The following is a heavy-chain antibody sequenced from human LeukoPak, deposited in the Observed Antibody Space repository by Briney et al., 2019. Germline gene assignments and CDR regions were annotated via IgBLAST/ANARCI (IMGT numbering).Heavy chain of an antibody. V-gene: IGHV3-21*04. CDR2: ISSSSSYI. D-gene: IGHD1-26*01. CDR1: GFTFSSYS. Sequence: AGGSLRLSCAASGFTFSSYSMNWVRQAPGKGLEWVSSISSSSSYIYYADSVKGRFTISRDNAKNSLYLQMNSLRAEDTALYYCARDEEGGSPTHAFDIWGQGTMVTVSS. CDR3: ARDEEGGSPTHAFDI. J-gene: IGHJ3*02.